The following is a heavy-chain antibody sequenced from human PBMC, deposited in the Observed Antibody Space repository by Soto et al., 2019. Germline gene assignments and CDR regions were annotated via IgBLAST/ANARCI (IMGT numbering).Heavy chain of an antibody. J-gene: IGHJ6*03. Sequence: GGSLRLSCAASGFTFDDYAMHWVRQAPGKGLEWVSGISWNSGSIGYADSVKGRFTISRDNAKNSLYLQMNSLRAEDTALYYCAKDITGAPGSYMDVWGKGTTVTVSS. CDR1: GFTFDDYA. CDR3: AKDITGAPGSYMDV. V-gene: IGHV3-9*01. CDR2: ISWNSGSI. D-gene: IGHD7-27*01.